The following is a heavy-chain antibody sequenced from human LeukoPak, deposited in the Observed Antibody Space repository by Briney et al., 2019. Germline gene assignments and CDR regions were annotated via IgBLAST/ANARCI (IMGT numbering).Heavy chain of an antibody. CDR3: ARVGSGWSFDY. Sequence: SETLSLTCTVSGGSISSYYWSWSRQPAGRGLEWIGRIQTSGSTNYNPSLKSRVTMSVDTSKNKFSLKVNSVTAADTAVYYCARVGSGWSFDYWGQGTLVTVSS. V-gene: IGHV4-4*07. CDR2: IQTSGST. J-gene: IGHJ4*02. CDR1: GGSISSYY. D-gene: IGHD6-19*01.